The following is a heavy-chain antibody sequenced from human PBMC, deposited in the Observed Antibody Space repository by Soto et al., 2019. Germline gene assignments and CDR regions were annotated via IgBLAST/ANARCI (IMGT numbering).Heavy chain of an antibody. V-gene: IGHV4-61*01. J-gene: IGHJ4*02. D-gene: IGHD6-19*01. CDR2: IYYSGST. CDR1: GGSISSSSYY. Sequence: SETLSLTCTVSGGSISSSSYYWSWIRQPPGKGLEWIGYIYYSGSTNYNPSLKSRVTISVDTSKNQFSLKLSSVTAADTAVYYCASSYSSGWYESSVWAYWGQGTLVTVSS. CDR3: ASSYSSGWYESSVWAY.